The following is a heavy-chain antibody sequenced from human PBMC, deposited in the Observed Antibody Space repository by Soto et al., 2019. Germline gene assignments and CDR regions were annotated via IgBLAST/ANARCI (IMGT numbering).Heavy chain of an antibody. V-gene: IGHV1-18*01. CDR3: GRVGGQPVVDP. CDR2: ISGYNGNT. D-gene: IGHD3-16*01. J-gene: IGHJ5*02. CDR1: GYTFNTDG. Sequence: QVQLVQSGAEVKKPGASVKVSCKASGYTFNTDGISWLRQAPGQGLEWMGWISGYNGNTKYGQKVQGRVTMTTDTTPITAKRERVSVTSADGAVYYCGRVGGQPVVDPWGRGTLAPVSP.